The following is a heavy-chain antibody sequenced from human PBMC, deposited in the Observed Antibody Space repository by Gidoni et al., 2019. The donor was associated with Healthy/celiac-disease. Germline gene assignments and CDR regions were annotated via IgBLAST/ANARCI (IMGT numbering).Heavy chain of an antibody. V-gene: IGHV3-9*01. CDR3: AKVGRVAGPFDY. Sequence: EVQLVESGGGVVQHGRSLRLSCAASGFTFDDYALHWVRRAPGKGLEWVSVISWNSGSIGYADSVKGRFTISRDNAKNSLYLQMNSLRAEDTALYYCAKVGRVAGPFDYWGQGTLVTVSS. CDR1: GFTFDDYA. J-gene: IGHJ4*02. D-gene: IGHD6-19*01. CDR2: ISWNSGSI.